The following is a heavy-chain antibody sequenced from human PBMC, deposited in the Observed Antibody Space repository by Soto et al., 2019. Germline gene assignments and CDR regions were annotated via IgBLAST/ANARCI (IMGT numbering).Heavy chain of an antibody. CDR3: ARRRVTPANYFEY. V-gene: IGHV4-4*02. J-gene: IGHJ4*02. CDR2: IYESGTT. D-gene: IGHD3-10*01. Sequence: QVQLQESGPGLVKPSGTLSLTCAVSSGSISNGFWWTWVRQSPEKGLEWIGQIYESGTTDYHPSLQSRITRSIDKSKNQFSLEFNSVTAADTDVYFWARRRVTPANYFEYWGQGTLVTVSS. CDR1: SGSISNGFW.